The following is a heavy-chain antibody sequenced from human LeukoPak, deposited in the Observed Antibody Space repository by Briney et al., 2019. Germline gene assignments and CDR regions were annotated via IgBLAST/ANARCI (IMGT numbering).Heavy chain of an antibody. CDR2: IIPIFGTA. CDR1: GGTFSSYA. V-gene: IGHV1-69*13. Sequence: SVKVSCKASGGTFSSYAISWVRQAPGQGLEWMGGIIPIFGTANYAQRFQGRVTITADESTSTAYMELSSLRSEDTAVYYCARAAVGYDILTGYYDYWGQGTLVTVSS. CDR3: ARAAVGYDILTGYYDY. J-gene: IGHJ4*02. D-gene: IGHD3-9*01.